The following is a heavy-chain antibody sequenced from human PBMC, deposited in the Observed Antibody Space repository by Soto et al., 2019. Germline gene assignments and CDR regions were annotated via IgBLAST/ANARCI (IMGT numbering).Heavy chain of an antibody. CDR2: IIPILGIA. CDR3: ARDRPNMVRGAPFDY. J-gene: IGHJ4*02. V-gene: IGHV1-69*08. CDR1: GGTFSSYT. D-gene: IGHD3-10*01. Sequence: QVQLVQSGAEVKKPGSSVKVSCKASGGTFSSYTISWVRQAPGQGLEWMGRIIPILGIANYAQKFQGRVTITADKSTSTAYMELSSLRSEDTAVYYCARDRPNMVRGAPFDYWGQGTLVTVSS.